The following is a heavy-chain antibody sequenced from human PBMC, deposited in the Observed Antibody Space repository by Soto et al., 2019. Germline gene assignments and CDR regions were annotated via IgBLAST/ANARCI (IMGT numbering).Heavy chain of an antibody. Sequence: VLLQESGPGLLRPSETLSLTCTVSDDSFRGAEYYWSWIRQPLGKGPEWIGYTYYNGDTKYNPALRSRVTMSEDTSKNQFSLRLSSVTAADTAVYFCGRGPAYIDGWRTFDLLGRGILVTVSS. J-gene: IGHJ4*02. CDR1: DDSFRGAEYY. D-gene: IGHD6-19*01. CDR3: GRGPAYIDGWRTFDL. V-gene: IGHV4-61*08. CDR2: TYYNGDT.